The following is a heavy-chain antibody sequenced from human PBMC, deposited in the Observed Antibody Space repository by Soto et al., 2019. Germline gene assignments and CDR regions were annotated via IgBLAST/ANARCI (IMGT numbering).Heavy chain of an antibody. CDR3: ARGPLYDLESGMYWYFDL. J-gene: IGHJ2*01. CDR2: IIPIFGTT. CDR1: GASFDSYT. Sequence: QMQLVQSGAEVRKSGSSVKVSCKLSGASFDSYTITWVRQAPGQGLEWMGGIIPIFGTTNYAQKFQGRLTITADGFTSAAYMDLSSLTSEDTAVYYCARGPLYDLESGMYWYFDLWGRGTLVTVSS. D-gene: IGHD1-26*01. V-gene: IGHV1-69*01.